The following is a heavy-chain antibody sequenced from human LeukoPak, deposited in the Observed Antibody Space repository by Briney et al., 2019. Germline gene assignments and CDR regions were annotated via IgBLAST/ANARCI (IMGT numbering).Heavy chain of an antibody. D-gene: IGHD2-15*01. CDR3: ARVGGPRYCSGGSCYGGYLDY. CDR2: ISSSSSYI. V-gene: IGHV3-21*01. Sequence: ETLSLTCTVSGGSISSGGYYWSWVRQAPGKGLEWVSSISSSSSYIYYADSVKGRFTISRDNAKNSLYLQMNSLRAEDTAVYYCARVGGPRYCSGGSCYGGYLDYWGQGTLVTVSS. CDR1: GGSISSGGYY. J-gene: IGHJ4*02.